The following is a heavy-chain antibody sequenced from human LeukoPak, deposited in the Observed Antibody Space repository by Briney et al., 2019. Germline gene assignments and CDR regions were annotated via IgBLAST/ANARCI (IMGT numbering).Heavy chain of an antibody. V-gene: IGHV1-46*01. CDR1: GYTFTSYY. D-gene: IGHD2-2*01. Sequence: ASVKVSCKASGYTFTSYYVHWVRQAPGQGLEWMGMINPSTSSTSYAQKFQGRVTMTRDTSTSTVYVELSSLRSEDTAVYYCARDQHYQLPFDYWGRGTLVTVSS. CDR2: INPSTSST. CDR3: ARDQHYQLPFDY. J-gene: IGHJ4*02.